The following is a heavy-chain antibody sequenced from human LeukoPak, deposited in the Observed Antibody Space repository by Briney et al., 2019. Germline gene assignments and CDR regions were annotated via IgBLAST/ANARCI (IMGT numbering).Heavy chain of an antibody. CDR1: GFTFRSYA. J-gene: IGHJ4*02. CDR2: ISGSGGDT. V-gene: IGHV3-23*01. CDR3: AKTTAGYSSGRYPGWPVDY. Sequence: GGSLRLSCAASGFTFRSYAIYWFRQAPGKGLEWVAGISGSGGDTYSADSVKGRFTISRDHSKNTVLLQMDSLRAEDTAVYYCAKTTAGYSSGRYPGWPVDYWGQGTLVTVSS. D-gene: IGHD6-19*01.